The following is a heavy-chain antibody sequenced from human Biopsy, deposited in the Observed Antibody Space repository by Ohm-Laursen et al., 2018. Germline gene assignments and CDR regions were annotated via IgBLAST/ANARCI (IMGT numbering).Heavy chain of an antibody. J-gene: IGHJ4*02. V-gene: IGHV4-59*01. D-gene: IGHD3-3*01. CDR1: GGSISDDY. CDR3: ARERQFRFLEGAFGY. Sequence: SETLSLTCTVSGGSISDDYWNWIRQPPGKGLQVIGYISSGGRAKYNPSLKSRLTISLDTSKNQLSLRLSSVTAADSAIYYCARERQFRFLEGAFGYWGQGILVTVSS. CDR2: ISSGGRA.